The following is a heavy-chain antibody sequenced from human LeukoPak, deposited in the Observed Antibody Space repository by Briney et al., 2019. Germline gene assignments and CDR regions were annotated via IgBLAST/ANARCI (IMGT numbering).Heavy chain of an antibody. J-gene: IGHJ5*02. CDR1: GFTFDDYA. D-gene: IGHD6-6*01. CDR2: ISWNSGSI. V-gene: IGHV3-9*01. CDR3: AKDGYSSSFSPPSFDP. Sequence: PGGSLRLSCAASGFTFDDYAMHWVRQAPGKGLEWVSGISWNSGSIGYADSVKGRFTISRDNAKNSLYLQMNSLRAEDTALYYCAKDGYSSSFSPPSFDPWGQGTLATVSS.